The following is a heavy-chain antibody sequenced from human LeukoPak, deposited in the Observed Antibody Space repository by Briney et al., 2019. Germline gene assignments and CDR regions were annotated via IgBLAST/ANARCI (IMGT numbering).Heavy chain of an antibody. V-gene: IGHV3-74*01. J-gene: IGHJ4*02. Sequence: GGSLRLSCAASGFTFSSYWMHWVRQAPGKGLVWVSRIDSDGRSTSYADSVKGRFTISRDNAKNMLYLQMNSLRAEDTAVYYCAREWFGGYSGYQNIDYWGQGTLVTVSS. CDR2: IDSDGRST. CDR3: AREWFGGYSGYQNIDY. CDR1: GFTFSSYW. D-gene: IGHD5-12*01.